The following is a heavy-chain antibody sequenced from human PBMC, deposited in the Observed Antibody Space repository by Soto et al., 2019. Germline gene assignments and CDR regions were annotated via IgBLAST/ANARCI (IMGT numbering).Heavy chain of an antibody. CDR1: GYTFTSYA. D-gene: IGHD3-22*01. CDR3: ARGDGYYYFDY. J-gene: IGHJ4*02. CDR2: INAGNGNT. V-gene: IGHV1-3*01. Sequence: QVQLVQSGAEVKKPGASVKVSCKASGYTFTSYAMHWVRQAPGQRLEWMGWINAGNGNTKYSQKFQGRVTITRDTSASTAYMELRSLRSEDTAVYYCARGDGYYYFDYWGQGTLVTVSS.